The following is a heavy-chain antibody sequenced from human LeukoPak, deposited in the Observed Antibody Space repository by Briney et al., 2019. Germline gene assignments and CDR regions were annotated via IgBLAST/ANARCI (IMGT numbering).Heavy chain of an antibody. Sequence: SDPLSLKCTVSGGSLNSYYWIWIRQPPGKGLEWIGYIYSSGSANYNPSLKSRVTMSLDTSKNQISLKFNSLTAADTAVYYCARMGGYSGYGTHWGQGTLVTVSS. CDR1: GGSLNSYY. J-gene: IGHJ4*02. CDR3: ARMGGYSGYGTH. V-gene: IGHV4-59*08. D-gene: IGHD5-12*01. CDR2: IYSSGSA.